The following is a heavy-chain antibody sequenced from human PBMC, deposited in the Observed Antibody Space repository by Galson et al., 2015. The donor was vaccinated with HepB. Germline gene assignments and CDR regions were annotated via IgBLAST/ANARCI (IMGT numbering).Heavy chain of an antibody. CDR2: IWYDGSNK. CDR3: ARDMYDSSGYYFFAY. D-gene: IGHD3-22*01. Sequence: LRLSCAASGFTFSSYGMHWVRQAPGKGLEWVAVIWYDGSNKYYADSVKGRFTISSDNSKNTLYLQLNSLRAEDTAVFYCARDMYDSSGYYFFAYWGQGTLVTVSS. J-gene: IGHJ4*02. V-gene: IGHV3-33*01. CDR1: GFTFSSYG.